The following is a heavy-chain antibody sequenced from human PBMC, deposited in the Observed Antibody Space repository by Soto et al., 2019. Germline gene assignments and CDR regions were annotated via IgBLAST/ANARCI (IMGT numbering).Heavy chain of an antibody. Sequence: SETLSLTCNVSGGSISSSSYYWGWIRQPPGKGLEWIASIYYSGHTYYNPSLKSRVTISVDTSKNQFSLKLNSVTAADTAVYYCASRHSSPYFDYWGQGTLVTVSS. D-gene: IGHD6-13*01. J-gene: IGHJ4*02. CDR3: ASRHSSPYFDY. CDR2: IYYSGHT. V-gene: IGHV4-39*01. CDR1: GGSISSSSYY.